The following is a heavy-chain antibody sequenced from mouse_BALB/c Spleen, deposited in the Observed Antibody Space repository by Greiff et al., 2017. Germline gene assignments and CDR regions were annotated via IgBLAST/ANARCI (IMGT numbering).Heavy chain of an antibody. J-gene: IGHJ4*01. D-gene: IGHD2-3*01. CDR2: ISDGGSYT. CDR1: GFTFSDYY. V-gene: IGHV5-4*02. Sequence: DVQLVESGGGLVKPGGSLKLSCAASGFTFSDYYMYWVRQTPEKRLEWVATISDGGSYTYYPDSVKGRFTISRDNAKNNLYLQMSSLKSEETAMYYCARGIYDGYYCAMDYWGQGTSVTVSS. CDR3: ARGIYDGYYCAMDY.